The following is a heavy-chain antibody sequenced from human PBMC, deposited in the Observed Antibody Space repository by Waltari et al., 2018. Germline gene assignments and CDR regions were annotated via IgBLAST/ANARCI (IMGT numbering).Heavy chain of an antibody. CDR2: IKSKRNGETT. CDR3: STDDYGDYSRMSSWDFFDS. D-gene: IGHD4-17*01. V-gene: IGHV3-15*01. CDR1: GFHFNDAW. J-gene: IGHJ4*02. Sequence: EMQLVESGGGLVKPGGSLRLSCAASGFHFNDAWMSWVRRAPGKGLEWVGRIKSKRNGETTDYAAPVKGRFTISRDDSKNTLYLQMNSLKTEDTAVYYCSTDDYGDYSRMSSWDFFDSWGQGTLVTVSS.